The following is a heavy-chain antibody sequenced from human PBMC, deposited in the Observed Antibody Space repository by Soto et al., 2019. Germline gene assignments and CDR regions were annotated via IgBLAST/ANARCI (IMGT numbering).Heavy chain of an antibody. V-gene: IGHV3-30*03. CDR3: AHAGVNYDFWSGYWHYYSVDV. D-gene: IGHD3-3*01. Sequence: PGGSLRLSGSASGFTFSSYAMHWVRQAPGKGLEWGAVISYDGSNKYYADSVKGRFPISRDTSKTTLYLQMNSLRAEDTDVYYCAHAGVNYDFWSGYWHYYSVDVWGNASTVPVSS. J-gene: IGHJ6*04. CDR1: GFTFSSYA. CDR2: ISYDGSNK.